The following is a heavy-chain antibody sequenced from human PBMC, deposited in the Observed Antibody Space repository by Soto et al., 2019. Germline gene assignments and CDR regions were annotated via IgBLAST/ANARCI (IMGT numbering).Heavy chain of an antibody. CDR2: IKNKTDGGIT. J-gene: IGHJ4*02. D-gene: IGHD3-3*01. CDR1: GVSHNYYH. Sequence: ETLSLTCAVSGVSHNYYHWSWIRQAPGKGLEWVGRIKNKTDGGITDYPAPVRDRFTISRDDSRSTLCLQMNSLKTEDTAVYYCITDPYYDFWSGYHFDYWGQGTLVTVSS. V-gene: IGHV3-15*01. CDR3: ITDPYYDFWSGYHFDY.